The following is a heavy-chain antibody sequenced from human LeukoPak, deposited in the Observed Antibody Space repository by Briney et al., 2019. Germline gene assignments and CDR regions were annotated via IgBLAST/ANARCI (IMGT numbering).Heavy chain of an antibody. V-gene: IGHV3-33*01. CDR3: ARGDPTVTTKQNFDY. D-gene: IGHD4-17*01. CDR1: GFSFSNYD. J-gene: IGHJ4*02. CDR2: IWYDGSNK. Sequence: GGSLRLSCAASGFSFSNYDMHWVPQAPGKGLEWGAVIWYDGSNKYYADSVKGRFTISRDNSKNTLYLQMNSLRVEDTAVYYCARGDPTVTTKQNFDYWGQGTLVTVSS.